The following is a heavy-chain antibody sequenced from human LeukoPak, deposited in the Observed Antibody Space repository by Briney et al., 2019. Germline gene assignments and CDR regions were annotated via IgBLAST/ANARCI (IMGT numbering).Heavy chain of an antibody. CDR2: IIPIYGRA. J-gene: IGHJ3*02. D-gene: IGHD3-22*01. CDR1: GGTFSNYDFTFTSYA. Sequence: LGASVKVSCKASGGTFSNYDFTFTSYAISWVRQAPGQGLEWMGGIIPIYGRADYPQKFQGRVTITADESTRTVTMQLSSLRSEDTAVYYCVGFFYDNSNDAFDIWGQGTVVTVS. V-gene: IGHV1-69*13. CDR3: VGFFYDNSNDAFDI.